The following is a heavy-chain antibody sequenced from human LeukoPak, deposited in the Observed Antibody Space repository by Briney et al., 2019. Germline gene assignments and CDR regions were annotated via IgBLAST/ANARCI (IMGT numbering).Heavy chain of an antibody. Sequence: GESLKIFCKGSGYSFTSYWIGWVRQMPGKGLEWMGIIYPGDSDTRYSPSFQGQVTISANKSISTAYLQWSSLKASDTAMYYCASSAAAQLRYFDWGFDYWGQGTLVTVSS. V-gene: IGHV5-51*01. CDR1: GYSFTSYW. J-gene: IGHJ4*02. CDR2: IYPGDSDT. D-gene: IGHD3-9*01. CDR3: ASSAAAQLRYFDWGFDY.